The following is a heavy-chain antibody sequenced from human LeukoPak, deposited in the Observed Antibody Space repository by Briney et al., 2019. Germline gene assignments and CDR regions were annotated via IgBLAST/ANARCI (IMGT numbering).Heavy chain of an antibody. J-gene: IGHJ4*02. D-gene: IGHD6-19*01. Sequence: GGSLRLSCAASGFTFSSYSMNWVRQAPGKGLEWVSSISSSSSYIYYADSVKGRFTISRDNSKNSLYLRMDRLRAEDTAVYYCARDHGSGVFDYWGQGTLVTVSS. CDR3: ARDHGSGVFDY. CDR1: GFTFSSYS. V-gene: IGHV3-21*01. CDR2: ISSSSSYI.